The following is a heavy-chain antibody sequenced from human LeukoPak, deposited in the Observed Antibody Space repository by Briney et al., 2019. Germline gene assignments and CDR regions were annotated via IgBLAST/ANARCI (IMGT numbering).Heavy chain of an antibody. D-gene: IGHD2-15*01. CDR3: AKDRRCSGGSCYIYDY. J-gene: IGHJ4*02. V-gene: IGHV3-23*01. CDR2: ISGSGGST. CDR1: GFTFSSYA. Sequence: GGSLRLSCAASGFTFSSYAMSWVRQAPGKWLEWVSAISGSGGSTYYADSVKGRFTISRDNSKNTLYLQMNSLRAEDTAVYYCAKDRRCSGGSCYIYDYWGQGTLVTVSS.